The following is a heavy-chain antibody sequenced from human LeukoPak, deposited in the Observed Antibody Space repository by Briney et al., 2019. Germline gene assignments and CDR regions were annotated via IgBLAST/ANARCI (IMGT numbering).Heavy chain of an antibody. CDR2: IYSGGDT. V-gene: IGHV3-66*01. Sequence: GGSLRLSCAASGFTVSSNYFSRVRQAPGKGLEWVSIIYSGGDTYYADSVKGRFAISRDNSKNTLYLQMSSLRVKDTAVYYCARSSYYASGISYWGQGTLVTVSS. J-gene: IGHJ4*02. CDR3: ARSSYYASGISY. D-gene: IGHD3-10*01. CDR1: GFTVSSNY.